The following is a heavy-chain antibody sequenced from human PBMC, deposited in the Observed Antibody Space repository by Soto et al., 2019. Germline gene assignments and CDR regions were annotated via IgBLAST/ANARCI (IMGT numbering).Heavy chain of an antibody. J-gene: IGHJ3*02. CDR3: AKDLQYSSSWYLAFDI. CDR2: ISGSGGST. CDR1: GFTFSSYA. V-gene: IGHV3-23*01. D-gene: IGHD6-13*01. Sequence: EVQLLESGGGLVQPGGSLRLSCAASGFTFSSYAMSWVRQAPGKGLEWVSGISGSGGSTYYADSVKGRFTISRDNSKNTLYVQMNSLRAEDTAVYYCAKDLQYSSSWYLAFDIWGQGTTVTVSS.